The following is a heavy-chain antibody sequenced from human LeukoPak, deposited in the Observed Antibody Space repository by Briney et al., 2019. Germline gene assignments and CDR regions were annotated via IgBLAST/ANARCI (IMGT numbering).Heavy chain of an antibody. J-gene: IGHJ4*02. CDR3: ARGGESVYSDY. Sequence: GGSLRLSCAASGFTFSTYEMNWVRQAPGKGLEWVSVIYSGGSTYYADSVKGRFTISRDNSKNTLYLQMNSLGAEDTAVYYCARGGESVYSDYWGQGTLVTVSS. CDR2: IYSGGST. D-gene: IGHD3-16*01. CDR1: GFTFSTYE. V-gene: IGHV3-66*01.